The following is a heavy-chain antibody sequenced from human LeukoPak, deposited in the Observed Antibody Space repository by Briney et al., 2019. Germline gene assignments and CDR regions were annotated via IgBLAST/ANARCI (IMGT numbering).Heavy chain of an antibody. Sequence: RASETLSLTCAVYGGSFSGYYWSWIRQPPGKGLEWIGYIYYSGSTNYNPSLKSRVTISVDTPKNQFSLKLSSVTAADTAVYYCARDSDSYGRYYYYYMDVWGKGTTVTISS. V-gene: IGHV4-59*01. D-gene: IGHD5-18*01. J-gene: IGHJ6*03. CDR3: ARDSDSYGRYYYYYMDV. CDR1: GGSFSGYY. CDR2: IYYSGST.